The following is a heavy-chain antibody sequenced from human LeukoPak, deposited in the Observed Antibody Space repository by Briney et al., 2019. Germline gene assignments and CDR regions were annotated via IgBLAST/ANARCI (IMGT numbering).Heavy chain of an antibody. CDR1: GYTFTRYY. Sequence: ASVKVSXKASGYTFTRYYMHWVRQXPGQGLEWMGIVDPSGGSTSYAQNFQGGVTMTRDATTSTVYLELSSLRSEDTAVYYCARDFGEMPNYWGQGALVTVSS. D-gene: IGHD5-24*01. V-gene: IGHV1-46*01. J-gene: IGHJ4*02. CDR3: ARDFGEMPNY. CDR2: VDPSGGST.